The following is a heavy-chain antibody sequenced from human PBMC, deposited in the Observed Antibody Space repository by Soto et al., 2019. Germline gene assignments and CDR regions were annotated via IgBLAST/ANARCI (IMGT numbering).Heavy chain of an antibody. CDR3: ARAKKWLAPTEYLQH. CDR1: GGSISSSSYY. Sequence: SETLSLTCTVSGGSISSSSYYWGWIRQPPGKGLEWIGSIYYSESTYYSPSLKSRVTISVDTSKNQFSLKLSFVTAADTAVYYCARAKKWLAPTEYLQHWGPGTLVTVSS. D-gene: IGHD6-19*01. J-gene: IGHJ1*01. V-gene: IGHV4-39*07. CDR2: IYYSEST.